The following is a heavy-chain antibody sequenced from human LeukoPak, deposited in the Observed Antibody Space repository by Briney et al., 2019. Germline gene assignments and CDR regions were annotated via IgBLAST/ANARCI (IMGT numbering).Heavy chain of an antibody. Sequence: GGSLRLSCAASGFTVNTYAMSWVRQAPGKGLEWVSGISGSGGNTYYADSVKGRFTISRDNSKNTLYLQMNSLRAEDTAVYYCAKDVRYCSSTSCYSPHYYYYYMDVWGKGTTVTISS. CDR1: GFTVNTYA. V-gene: IGHV3-23*01. D-gene: IGHD2-2*01. J-gene: IGHJ6*03. CDR3: AKDVRYCSSTSCYSPHYYYYYMDV. CDR2: ISGSGGNT.